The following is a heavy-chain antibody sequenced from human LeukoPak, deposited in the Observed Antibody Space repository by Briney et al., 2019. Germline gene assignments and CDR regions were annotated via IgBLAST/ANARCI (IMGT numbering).Heavy chain of an antibody. J-gene: IGHJ2*01. CDR2: INHSGST. Sequence: SETLSLTCAVYGGSFSGYYWSWIRQPPGKGLEWIGEINHSGSTNYNPSLKSRVTISVDTSKNQFSLKLSSVTAADTAVYYCTRDREYWYFDLWGRGTLVTVSS. CDR3: TRDREYWYFDL. D-gene: IGHD3-10*01. CDR1: GGSFSGYY. V-gene: IGHV4-34*01.